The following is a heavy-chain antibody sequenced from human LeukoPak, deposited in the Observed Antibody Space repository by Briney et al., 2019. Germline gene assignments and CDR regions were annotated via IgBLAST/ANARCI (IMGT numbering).Heavy chain of an antibody. CDR3: ARDPYSSGWYRAYYMDV. J-gene: IGHJ6*03. CDR2: INPNSGGT. V-gene: IGHV1-2*02. Sequence: GASVKVSCKASGYTFTGYYMHWVRQASGQGLEWMGWINPNSGGTNYAQKFQGRVTMTRDTSISTAYMELSRLRSDDTAVYYCARDPYSSGWYRAYYMDVWGKGTTVTVSS. CDR1: GYTFTGYY. D-gene: IGHD6-19*01.